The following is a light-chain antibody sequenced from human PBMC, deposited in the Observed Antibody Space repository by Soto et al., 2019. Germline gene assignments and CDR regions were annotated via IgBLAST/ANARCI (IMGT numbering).Light chain of an antibody. J-gene: IGLJ2*01. Sequence: QSVLTQPPAASGTPGQEVTISCSGSSSNVGSNYVYWYQQLPGTAPKLLIYKNDQRPSGVPYRFSASKSGTSASLAISGLRSEDEADYFCAACDVSLGPVVFGGGTKVTVL. CDR3: AACDVSLGPVV. CDR1: SSNVGSNY. CDR2: KND. V-gene: IGLV1-47*01.